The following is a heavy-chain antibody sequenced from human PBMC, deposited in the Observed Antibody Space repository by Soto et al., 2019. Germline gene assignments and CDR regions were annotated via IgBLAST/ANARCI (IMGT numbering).Heavy chain of an antibody. CDR1: GYTFTSYY. J-gene: IGHJ5*02. CDR2: INPSGGST. Sequence: ASVKVSCKASGYTFTSYYMHWVRQAPGQGLEWMGIINPSGGSTSYAQKFQGRVTMTRDTSTSTVYMELSSLRSEDTAVYYCARDAGYCSGGSCYMRWFDPWGQGTLVTVSS. D-gene: IGHD2-15*01. V-gene: IGHV1-46*01. CDR3: ARDAGYCSGGSCYMRWFDP.